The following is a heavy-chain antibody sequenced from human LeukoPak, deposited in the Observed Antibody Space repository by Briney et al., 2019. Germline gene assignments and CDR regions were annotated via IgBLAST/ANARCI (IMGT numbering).Heavy chain of an antibody. CDR3: ARFHGYGDFFDY. J-gene: IGHJ4*02. CDR2: IIPIFGTA. CDR1: GGTYSSYA. Sequence: GASVKVSCKASGGTYSSYAISWVRQAPGQGLEWMGRIIPIFGTANYAQKFQGRVTITTDESTSTAYMELSSLRSEDTAVYYCARFHGYGDFFDYWGQGTLVTVSS. D-gene: IGHD4-17*01. V-gene: IGHV1-69*05.